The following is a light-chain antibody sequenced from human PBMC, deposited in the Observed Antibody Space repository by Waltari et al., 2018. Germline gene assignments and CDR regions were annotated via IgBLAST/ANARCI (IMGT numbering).Light chain of an antibody. V-gene: IGKV3-20*01. Sequence: IVLTQSPGTRSLSPGEGATLSCRASQRVSKYLAWDQQKPGQAPRLLIYGASSRATGIPDRFSGSGSGTDFSLTISRLEPEDFAVYYCQHYVRLPATFGQGTKVEIK. CDR3: QHYVRLPAT. CDR1: QRVSKY. CDR2: GAS. J-gene: IGKJ1*01.